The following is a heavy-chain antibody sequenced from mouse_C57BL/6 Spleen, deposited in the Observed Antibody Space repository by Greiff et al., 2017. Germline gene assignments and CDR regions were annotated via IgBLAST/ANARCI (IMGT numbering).Heavy chain of an antibody. D-gene: IGHD2-4*01. Sequence: VQLQQPGAELVKPGASVKMSCKASGYTFTSYWITWVKQRPGQGLEWIGDIYPGSGSTNYNEKFKSKATLTVDTSASTAYMQLSSLTSEDSAVYYCARRRDYDYDDDAMDYWGQGTSVTVSS. CDR1: GYTFTSYW. V-gene: IGHV1-55*01. J-gene: IGHJ4*01. CDR3: ARRRDYDYDDDAMDY. CDR2: IYPGSGST.